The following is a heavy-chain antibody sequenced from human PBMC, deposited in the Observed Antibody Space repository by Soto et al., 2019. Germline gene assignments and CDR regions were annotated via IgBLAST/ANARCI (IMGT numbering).Heavy chain of an antibody. D-gene: IGHD4-17*01. CDR2: IYYSGTT. CDR1: GASISNTDYY. Sequence: SETLSLTCTVSGASISNTDYYWSWIRQPPGKGLEWIGYIYYSGTTYYNPSLKSRVTISVDTSKNQFSLNLSSVTAADTAVYYYARPTVITPRFDSWGQGVLVTVSS. J-gene: IGHJ4*02. V-gene: IGHV4-30-4*01. CDR3: ARPTVITPRFDS.